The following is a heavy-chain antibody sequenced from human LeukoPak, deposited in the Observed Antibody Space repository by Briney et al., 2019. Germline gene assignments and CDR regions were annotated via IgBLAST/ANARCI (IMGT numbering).Heavy chain of an antibody. CDR1: GFIFSSYG. V-gene: IGHV3-30*02. CDR3: ARVRVAYGSGSYFNSFFEY. D-gene: IGHD3-10*01. Sequence: GGSLRLSCTASGFIFSSYGMHWVRQAPGKRLEWVAFIQFDESETHYGDTVKGRFSISRDISKNTLYLQMNSLRAEDTALYYCARVRVAYGSGSYFNSFFEYWGQGTLVTVSS. CDR2: IQFDESET. J-gene: IGHJ4*02.